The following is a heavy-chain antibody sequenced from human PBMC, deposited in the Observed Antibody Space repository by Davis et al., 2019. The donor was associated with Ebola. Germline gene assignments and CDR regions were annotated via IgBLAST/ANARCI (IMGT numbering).Heavy chain of an antibody. J-gene: IGHJ5*02. Sequence: GESLKISCKGSGYSFTTYWIAWVRQTPAKGLEWMGIIYPGDSDTRYSPFFEGQVTISADKSISTAYLQWSSLKASDTAMYYCSRDDHSDVGATWGQGTQVTVSS. D-gene: IGHD4-17*01. CDR3: SRDDHSDVGAT. CDR2: IYPGDSDT. V-gene: IGHV5-51*01. CDR1: GYSFTTYW.